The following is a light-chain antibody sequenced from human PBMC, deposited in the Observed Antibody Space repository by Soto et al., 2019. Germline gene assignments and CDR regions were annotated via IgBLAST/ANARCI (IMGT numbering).Light chain of an antibody. V-gene: IGKV1-12*01. CDR2: AAS. CDR3: QQGYSFPVT. Sequence: DIQMTQSPSSVSASVGDRVSITCRASQDIGDWLAWYQQKPGKAPKLLVYAASSLQSGVPSRFSGSGSGTDFTLSISSLQAEDVASYYCQQGYSFPVTFGGGTKVEIK. CDR1: QDIGDW. J-gene: IGKJ4*02.